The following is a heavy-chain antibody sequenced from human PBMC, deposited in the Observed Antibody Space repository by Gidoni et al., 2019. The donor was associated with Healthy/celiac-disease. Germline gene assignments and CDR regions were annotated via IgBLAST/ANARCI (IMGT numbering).Heavy chain of an antibody. J-gene: IGHJ4*02. V-gene: IGHV3-30*01. CDR3: ARHPGYSIGWYGAHDY. Sequence: VAVISYDGSNKYYADSVKGRFTISRDNSKNTLYLQMTSRRTEDTAVYSGARHPGYSIGWYGAHDYWGQGTLVTVSS. D-gene: IGHD6-19*01. CDR2: ISYDGSNK.